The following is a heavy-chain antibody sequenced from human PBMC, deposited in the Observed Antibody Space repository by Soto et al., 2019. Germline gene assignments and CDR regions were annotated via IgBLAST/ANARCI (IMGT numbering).Heavy chain of an antibody. Sequence: QVQLVESGGGVVQPGRSLRLSCAASGFTFSSYGMRWVRQAPGKGLEWVAVISYDGSNKYYADSVKGRFTISRDNSKNTRYLQMNSLRAEDTAVYYCAKDVVVGATTGLGDYYYYYGMDVWGQGTTVTVSS. CDR2: ISYDGSNK. CDR3: AKDVVVGATTGLGDYYYYYGMDV. CDR1: GFTFSSYG. D-gene: IGHD1-26*01. J-gene: IGHJ6*02. V-gene: IGHV3-30*18.